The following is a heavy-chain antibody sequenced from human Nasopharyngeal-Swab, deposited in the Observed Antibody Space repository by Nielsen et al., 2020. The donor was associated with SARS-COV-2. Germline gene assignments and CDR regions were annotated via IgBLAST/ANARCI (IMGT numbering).Heavy chain of an antibody. CDR3: ARDYCSSTSCYDY. CDR2: ISSSGSTR. J-gene: IGHJ4*02. Sequence: GGSLRLSCAVSGITFDNVWMSWVRQAPGKGLEWVSYISSSGSTRYYADSVKGRFTISRDNAKNSLYLQMNSLRAEDTAVYYCARDYCSSTSCYDYWGQGTLVTVSS. V-gene: IGHV3-48*03. CDR1: GITFDNVW. D-gene: IGHD2-2*01.